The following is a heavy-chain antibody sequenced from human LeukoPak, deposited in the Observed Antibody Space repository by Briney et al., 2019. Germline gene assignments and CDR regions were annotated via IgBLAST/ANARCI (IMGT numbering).Heavy chain of an antibody. CDR2: INPSGGST. V-gene: IGHV1-46*01. D-gene: IGHD3-10*01. CDR3: ARDRRDYYGSGSPRYYYYMDV. CDR1: GYTFTSYY. J-gene: IGHJ6*03. Sequence: GAPVKVSCKASGYTFTSYYMHWVRQAPGQGLEWMGIINPSGGSTSYAQKFQGRVTMTRDTSTSTVYMELSSLRSEDTAVYYCARDRRDYYGSGSPRYYYYMDVWGKGTTVTVSS.